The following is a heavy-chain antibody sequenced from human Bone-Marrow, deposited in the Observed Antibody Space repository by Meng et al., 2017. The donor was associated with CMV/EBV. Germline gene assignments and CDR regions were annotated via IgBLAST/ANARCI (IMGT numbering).Heavy chain of an antibody. J-gene: IGHJ4*02. D-gene: IGHD3-10*01. CDR1: GFSFSSDG. Sequence: GGSLRLSCAASGFSFSSDGMHWVRQVPGKGPEWVAFIWYDGSQTFYADSVKGRFTISRDNSKNTLYLQMNSLRAEDTAVYYCAKSLAMVRGVIGVDYWGQGTLVTVSS. V-gene: IGHV3-33*03. CDR3: AKSLAMVRGVIGVDY. CDR2: IWYDGSQT.